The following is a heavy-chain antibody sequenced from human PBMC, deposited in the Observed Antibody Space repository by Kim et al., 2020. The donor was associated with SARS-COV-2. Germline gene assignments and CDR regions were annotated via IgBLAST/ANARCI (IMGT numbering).Heavy chain of an antibody. Sequence: TYSNPSLKGRVTISVDTSKNQFSLKLSSVTAADTAVYYCARPGATFDYWGQGTLVTVSS. D-gene: IGHD5-12*01. CDR3: ARPGATFDY. V-gene: IGHV4-39*01. CDR2: T. J-gene: IGHJ4*02.